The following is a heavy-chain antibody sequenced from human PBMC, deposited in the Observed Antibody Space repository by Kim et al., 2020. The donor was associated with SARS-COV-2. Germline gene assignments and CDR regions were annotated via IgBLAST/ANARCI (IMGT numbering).Heavy chain of an antibody. CDR3: ARGRGGTTVVNLGWGYYYYCGMDV. Sequence: SETLSLTCAVYGGSFSGYYWSWIRQPPGKGLEWIGEINHSGSTNYNPSLKSRVTISVDTSKNQFSLKLSSVTAADTAVYYCARGRGGTTVVNLGWGYYYYCGMDVWGQGTTVTVSS. V-gene: IGHV4-34*01. D-gene: IGHD4-17*01. CDR2: INHSGST. CDR1: GGSFSGYY. J-gene: IGHJ6*02.